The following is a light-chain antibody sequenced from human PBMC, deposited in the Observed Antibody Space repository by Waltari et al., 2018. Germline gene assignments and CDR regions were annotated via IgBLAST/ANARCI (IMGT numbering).Light chain of an antibody. CDR1: SSNIGAGYD. CDR2: GNS. V-gene: IGLV1-40*01. J-gene: IGLJ1*01. CDR3: QSYDSSLSGSYV. Sequence: QSVLTQPPSVSGAPGQRVTIPCTGRSSNIGAGYDVQWDQQLPGTAPKLLIYGNSNRPSGVPDRFSGSKSGTSASLAITGLQAEDEADYYCQSYDSSLSGSYVFGTGTKVTVL.